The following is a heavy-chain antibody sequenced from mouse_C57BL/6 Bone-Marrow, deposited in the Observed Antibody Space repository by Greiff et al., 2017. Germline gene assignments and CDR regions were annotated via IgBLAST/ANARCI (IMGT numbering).Heavy chain of an antibody. V-gene: IGHV14-4*01. D-gene: IGHD2-4*01. CDR2: IDPENGDT. CDR1: GFNIKDDY. Sequence: VQLKESGAELVRPGASVKLSCTASGFNIKDDYMHWVKQRPEQGLEWIGWIDPENGDTEYASKFQGKATITADTSSNTAYLQLSSLTSEDTAVYYCTNVYYDYDGFYWGQGTTLTVSS. CDR3: TNVYYDYDGFY. J-gene: IGHJ2*01.